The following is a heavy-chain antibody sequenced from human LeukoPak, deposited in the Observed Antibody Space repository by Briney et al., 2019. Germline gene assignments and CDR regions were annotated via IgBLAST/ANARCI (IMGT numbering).Heavy chain of an antibody. CDR1: GGSISSSSYY. J-gene: IGHJ3*02. V-gene: IGHV4-39*07. CDR2: INHSGST. D-gene: IGHD5-24*01. CDR3: ARGYKLGWLQNPRAFDI. Sequence: PSQTLSLTCTVSGGSISSSSYYWGWIRQPPGKGLEWIGEINHSGSTNYNPSLKSRVTISVDTSKNQFSLKLSSVTAADTAVYYCARGYKLGWLQNPRAFDIWGQGTMVTVSS.